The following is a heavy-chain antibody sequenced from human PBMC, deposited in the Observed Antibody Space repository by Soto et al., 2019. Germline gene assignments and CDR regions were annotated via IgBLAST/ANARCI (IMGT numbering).Heavy chain of an antibody. CDR1: GGSFSGYY. J-gene: IGHJ4*02. D-gene: IGHD3-3*01. Sequence: ASETLSLTCAVYGGSFSGYYWSGIRQPPGKGLEWIGEINHSGSTNYNPSLKSRVTISVDTSKNQFSLKLSSVTAADTAVYYCATGFGFWSGPPARPIDYWGQGTLVTVSS. CDR3: ATGFGFWSGPPARPIDY. V-gene: IGHV4-34*01. CDR2: INHSGST.